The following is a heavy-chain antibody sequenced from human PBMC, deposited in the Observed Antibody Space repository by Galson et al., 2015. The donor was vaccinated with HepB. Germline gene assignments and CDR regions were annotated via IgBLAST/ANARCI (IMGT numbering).Heavy chain of an antibody. V-gene: IGHV3-21*01. CDR2: ISSSSSYI. J-gene: IGHJ6*02. D-gene: IGHD3-3*01. CDR1: GFTFSSYS. CDR3: ARSRDFWSGYWPGGDV. Sequence: SLRLSCAASGFTFSSYSMNWVRQAPGKGLEWVSSISSSSSYIYYADSVKGRFTISRDNAKNSLYLRMNSLRAEDTAVYYCARSRDFWSGYWPGGDVWGQGTTVTVSS.